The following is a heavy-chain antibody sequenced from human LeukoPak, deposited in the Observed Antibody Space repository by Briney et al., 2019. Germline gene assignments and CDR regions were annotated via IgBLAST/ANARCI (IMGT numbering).Heavy chain of an antibody. J-gene: IGHJ5*02. V-gene: IGHV4-39*07. CDR2: VFHSGST. CDR3: ARDSYDILTGNNWFDP. Sequence: PSETLSLTCTVSGDSIRSSYYYWGWIRQPPGKGLEWIGSVFHSGSTYFNPSLKSRVTISVDTSKNQFSLNLRSVTAADTAVYYCARDSYDILTGNNWFDPWGQGTLVTVSS. D-gene: IGHD3-9*01. CDR1: GDSIRSSYYY.